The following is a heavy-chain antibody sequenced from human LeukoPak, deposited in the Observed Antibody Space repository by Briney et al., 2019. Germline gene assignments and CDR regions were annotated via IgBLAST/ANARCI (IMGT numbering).Heavy chain of an antibody. CDR1: GFTFSSYW. D-gene: IGHD3-22*01. Sequence: PGGSLRLSCAASGFTFSSYWMHWVRQAPGKGLVGFSRINSDGSSTIYADSVKGRLTISRDNAKNTLYLQINSPRAEDTAVYYCAATFYDSSAYDAFDIWGQGTMVTVSS. V-gene: IGHV3-74*01. CDR2: INSDGSST. J-gene: IGHJ3*02. CDR3: AATFYDSSAYDAFDI.